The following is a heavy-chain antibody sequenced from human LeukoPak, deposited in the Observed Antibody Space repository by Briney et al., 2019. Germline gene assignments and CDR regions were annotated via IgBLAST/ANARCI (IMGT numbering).Heavy chain of an antibody. Sequence: GGSLRLSCAASGFTFSSYAMSWVRQAPVKGREWVSAISGSGGSTYYADSVKGRFTISRDNSKNTLYLQMNSLRAEDTAVYYRAKDSVAGDFDYWGQGTLVTVSS. CDR3: AKDSVAGDFDY. J-gene: IGHJ4*02. V-gene: IGHV3-23*01. CDR2: ISGSGGST. D-gene: IGHD6-19*01. CDR1: GFTFSSYA.